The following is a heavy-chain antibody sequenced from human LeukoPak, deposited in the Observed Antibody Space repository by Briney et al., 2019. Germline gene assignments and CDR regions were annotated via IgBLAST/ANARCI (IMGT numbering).Heavy chain of an antibody. CDR1: GCTFSSYA. D-gene: IGHD4-17*01. CDR2: IIPIFGTA. V-gene: IGHV1-69*13. Sequence: SVKVSCKASGCTFSSYAISWVRQAPGHGLEWMGGIIPIFGTANYAQKFQGRVTITADESTSTAYMELSSLRSEDTAVYYCARANGDYGSSYHWFDPWGQGTLVTVSS. J-gene: IGHJ5*02. CDR3: ARANGDYGSSYHWFDP.